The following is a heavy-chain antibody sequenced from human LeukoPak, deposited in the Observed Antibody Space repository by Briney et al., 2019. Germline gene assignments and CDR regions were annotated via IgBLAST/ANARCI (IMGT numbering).Heavy chain of an antibody. CDR2: MNPNSGNT. Sequence: ASVKVSCKASGNTFTSYDINCVRRATGQGLEWMGWMNPNSGNTGFAQKFQGRVSMTRNTSITTAYMELSSLRSEDTAVYYCARAFSTGYHSYDAFDIWGQGTMVTVSS. CDR1: GNTFTSYD. CDR3: ARAFSTGYHSYDAFDI. V-gene: IGHV1-8*01. J-gene: IGHJ3*02. D-gene: IGHD3-9*01.